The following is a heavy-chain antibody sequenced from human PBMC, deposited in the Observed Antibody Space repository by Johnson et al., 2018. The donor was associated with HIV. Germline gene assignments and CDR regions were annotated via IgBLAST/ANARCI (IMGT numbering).Heavy chain of an antibody. Sequence: QMLLVESGGGVVQPGGSLRLSCAASGFTVSSNYMSWVRQGPGKGLEWVTVISNDGSNKLYADSVKGRFTISRDIFKNTLYLQMNSLRAEDTAVYYCARGSEDPWGFYGSGGDAFDIWGQGTMVTVSS. J-gene: IGHJ3*02. CDR1: GFTVSSNY. CDR2: ISNDGSNK. V-gene: IGHV3-30*01. D-gene: IGHD3-10*01. CDR3: ARGSEDPWGFYGSGGDAFDI.